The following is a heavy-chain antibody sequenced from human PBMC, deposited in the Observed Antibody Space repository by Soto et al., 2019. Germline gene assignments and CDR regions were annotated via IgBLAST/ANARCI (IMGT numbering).Heavy chain of an antibody. V-gene: IGHV4-31*03. CDR2: IYYSGST. J-gene: IGHJ6*02. D-gene: IGHD6-13*01. CDR1: GGSISSGGYY. Sequence: PSETLSLTCTVSGGSISSGGYYWSWLRQHPGKGLEWIGYIYYSGSTYYNPSLKSRVTISVDTSKNQFSLKLSSVTAADTAVYYCARVSSWYSYYYYYGMDVWGQGTTVTVSS. CDR3: ARVSSWYSYYYYYGMDV.